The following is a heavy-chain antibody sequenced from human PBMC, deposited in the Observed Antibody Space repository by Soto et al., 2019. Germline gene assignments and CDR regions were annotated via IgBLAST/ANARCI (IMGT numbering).Heavy chain of an antibody. CDR1: GFTFSSYG. V-gene: IGHV3-33*01. J-gene: IGHJ4*02. CDR2: IWYDGSNK. CDR3: ARPSYYDILTGEVSYSDY. Sequence: GGSLRLSCAASGFTFSSYGMHWVRQAPGKGLEWVAVIWYDGSNKYYADSVKGRFTISRDNSKNTLYLQMNSLRAEDTAVYYCARPSYYDILTGEVSYSDYWGQGTLVTVSS. D-gene: IGHD3-9*01.